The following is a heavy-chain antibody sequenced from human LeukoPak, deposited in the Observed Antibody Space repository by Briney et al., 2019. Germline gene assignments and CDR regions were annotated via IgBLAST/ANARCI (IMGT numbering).Heavy chain of an antibody. J-gene: IGHJ4*02. CDR3: ARGDGWFGELLNFDN. CDR2: ISSSSSTI. Sequence: GGSLRLSCAASGFTFRAYSMNWVRQAPGKGLEWVSYISSSSSTIYYADSVKGRFTISRDNAKNSLYLQMNSLRDEETAVYYCARGDGWFGELLNFDNWGQGTLVTVSS. CDR1: GFTFRAYS. V-gene: IGHV3-48*02. D-gene: IGHD3-10*01.